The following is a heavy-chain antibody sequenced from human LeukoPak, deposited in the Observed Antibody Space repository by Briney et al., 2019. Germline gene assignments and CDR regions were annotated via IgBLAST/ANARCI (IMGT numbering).Heavy chain of an antibody. CDR1: GGSISSYY. J-gene: IGHJ4*02. CDR3: QTARGDY. V-gene: IGHV4-59*01. Sequence: SETLSLTCTVSGGSISSYYWSWIRQPPGKGLEWIGYIYYSGSTNYNPSLKSRVTISVDTSKNQFSLKLSSVTAADTAVHYCQTARGDYWGQGTLVTVSS. CDR2: IYYSGST.